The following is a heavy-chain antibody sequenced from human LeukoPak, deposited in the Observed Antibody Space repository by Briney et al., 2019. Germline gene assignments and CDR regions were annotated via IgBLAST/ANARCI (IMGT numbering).Heavy chain of an antibody. D-gene: IGHD6-13*01. V-gene: IGHV1-2*06. CDR2: INPNSGGT. CDR1: GYTCTGYY. Sequence: ASVKVSCKASGYTCTGYYMHWVRQAPGQGLEWMGRINPNSGGTNYAQKFQGRVTMTRDTSISTAYTELSRLRSDDTAVYYCAIPRIAAAGTGFDYWGQGTLVTVSS. CDR3: AIPRIAAAGTGFDY. J-gene: IGHJ4*02.